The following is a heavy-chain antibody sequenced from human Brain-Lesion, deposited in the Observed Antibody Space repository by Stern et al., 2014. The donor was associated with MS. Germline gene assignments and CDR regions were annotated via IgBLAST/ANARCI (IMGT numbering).Heavy chain of an antibody. Sequence: QVTLRESGPALVTPTQTLTLTCTFSGFSLRTDGVGVGWVRQPPGQALESLALLYWVNANRSSPSLRSRLPLTNDTSRNQVVLTMTNMDPVDTATYYCAHRRPHYASWDNGDFDYWGQGALVTVSS. J-gene: IGHJ4*02. D-gene: IGHD3-3*01. CDR1: GFSLRTDGVG. V-gene: IGHV2-5*02. CDR2: LYWVNAN. CDR3: AHRRPHYASWDNGDFDY.